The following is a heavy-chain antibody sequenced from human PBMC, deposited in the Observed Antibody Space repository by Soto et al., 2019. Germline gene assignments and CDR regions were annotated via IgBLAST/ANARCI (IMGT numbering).Heavy chain of an antibody. CDR1: GGSISSYY. CDR2: IYTSGST. J-gene: IGHJ6*02. Sequence: SETLSLTCTVSGGSISSYYWSWIRQPAGKGLEWIGRIYTSGSTNYNPSLKSRLTMSVDTSKNKFSLKLSYVTAADTAVYYCARDSGPSYSNYYYYGMDVWGQGTTVTVSS. V-gene: IGHV4-4*07. D-gene: IGHD4-4*01. CDR3: ARDSGPSYSNYYYYGMDV.